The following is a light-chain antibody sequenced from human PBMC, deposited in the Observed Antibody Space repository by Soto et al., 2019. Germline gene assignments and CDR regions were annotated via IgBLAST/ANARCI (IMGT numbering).Light chain of an antibody. CDR3: SSYTTSNTRQIV. Sequence: QSALTQPASVSGSPGQSITISCTGTSSDIGGYNYVSWYQHHPGKAPKLIIYDVSNRPSGVSNRFSGSKSGITASLTISGLQPEDEADYYCSSYTTSNTRQIVFGTGTKVTVL. CDR1: SSDIGGYNY. J-gene: IGLJ1*01. V-gene: IGLV2-14*03. CDR2: DVS.